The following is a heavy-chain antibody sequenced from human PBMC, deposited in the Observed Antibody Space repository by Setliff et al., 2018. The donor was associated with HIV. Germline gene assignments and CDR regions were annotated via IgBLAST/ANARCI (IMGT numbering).Heavy chain of an antibody. Sequence: PSETLSLTCAVSGYSISSGYYWGWIRQPPGKGLEWIGSIYHSGSTYYNPSLKSRVTISVDTSKNQFSLKLSSVTAADTAVYYCATFGMVRGVPWYFDFWGQGTLVTV. V-gene: IGHV4-38-2*01. J-gene: IGHJ4*02. CDR3: ATFGMVRGVPWYFDF. CDR2: IYHSGST. D-gene: IGHD3-10*01. CDR1: GYSISSGYY.